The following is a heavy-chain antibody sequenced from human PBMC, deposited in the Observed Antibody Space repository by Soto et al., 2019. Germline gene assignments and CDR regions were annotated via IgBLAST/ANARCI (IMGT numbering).Heavy chain of an antibody. CDR2: INHSGST. CDR3: ARDKSTGLFDY. V-gene: IGHV4-39*07. J-gene: IGHJ4*02. CDR1: GGSISSSSYY. D-gene: IGHD2-8*02. Sequence: SETLSLTCTVSGGSISSSSYYWDWIRQPPGTGLEWIGEINHSGSTNYNPSLKSRVTISVDTSKNQFSLKLTSVTAADTAVYYCARDKSTGLFDYWGQGTLVTVSS.